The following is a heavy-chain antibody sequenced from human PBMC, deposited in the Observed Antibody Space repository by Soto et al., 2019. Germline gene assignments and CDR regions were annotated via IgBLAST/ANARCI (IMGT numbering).Heavy chain of an antibody. V-gene: IGHV4-59*01. D-gene: IGHD3-3*01. J-gene: IGHJ6*03. CDR2: IYYSGST. Sequence: SETLSLTCTVSGGSISNYYWSWIRQPPGKGLEWIVYIYYSGSTNYNPSLKSRVTISVDTSKNQFSLKLSSVTAADTAVYYCARGRRAYYDFWSGYPNYYMDVWGKGTTVTVSS. CDR1: GGSISNYY. CDR3: ARGRRAYYDFWSGYPNYYMDV.